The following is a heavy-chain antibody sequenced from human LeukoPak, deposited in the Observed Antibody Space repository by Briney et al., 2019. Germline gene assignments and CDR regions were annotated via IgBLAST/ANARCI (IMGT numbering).Heavy chain of an antibody. J-gene: IGHJ6*03. CDR1: GGTFSSYA. Sequence: SVKVSCKASGGTFSSYAISWVRQAPGQGLEWMGRIIPILGIANYAQKFQGRVTITADKSTSTAYMELSSLRSEDTAVYYCAKGVGGSANYYYMDVWGRGTTVTVSS. CDR3: AKGVGGSANYYYMDV. CDR2: IIPILGIA. D-gene: IGHD3-10*01. V-gene: IGHV1-69*04.